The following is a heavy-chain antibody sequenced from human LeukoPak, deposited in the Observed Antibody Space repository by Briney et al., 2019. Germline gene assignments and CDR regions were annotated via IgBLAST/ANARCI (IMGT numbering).Heavy chain of an antibody. D-gene: IGHD3-22*01. CDR3: PSPPARNYYDSSGPYQFDY. CDR1: GFTFSSYC. V-gene: IGHV3-21*04. Sequence: GGSLRLSCAASGFTFSSYCMDWVRQTPGKELEWVSSISSSSSYIYYADSVKGRFTISRDNSKNRLYLQMNSLRAEDTAVYYCPSPPARNYYDSSGPYQFDYWGQGTLVTVSS. J-gene: IGHJ4*02. CDR2: ISSSSSYI.